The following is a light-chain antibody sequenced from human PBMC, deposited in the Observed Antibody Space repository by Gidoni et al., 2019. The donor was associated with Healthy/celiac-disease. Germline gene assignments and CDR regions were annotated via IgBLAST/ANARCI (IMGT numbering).Light chain of an antibody. Sequence: DIQMTQSPSTLSASVRDRVTSTCRASKSISSWLAWYQQKPGKAPKLLIYKASSLESGVPSRFSGSGSGTEFTLTISSLQPDDFATYYCQQYNSYWTFGQGTKVEIK. CDR3: QQYNSYWT. J-gene: IGKJ1*01. CDR2: KAS. CDR1: KSISSW. V-gene: IGKV1-5*03.